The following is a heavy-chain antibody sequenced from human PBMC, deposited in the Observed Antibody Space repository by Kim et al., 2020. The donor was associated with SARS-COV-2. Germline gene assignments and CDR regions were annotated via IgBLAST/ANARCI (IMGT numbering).Heavy chain of an antibody. CDR1: GFTFSDFA. V-gene: IGHV3-23*01. J-gene: IGHJ4*02. CDR2: ISGSGGST. Sequence: GGSLRRSCAASGFTFSDFAMMWFRQTPKKGLEWVSGISGSGGSTNYADSVKGRFTISRDNSKNTLHLQMSSLRVEDTAVYYCAKDRPSNYWGQGTLVTVSS. CDR3: AKDRPSNY.